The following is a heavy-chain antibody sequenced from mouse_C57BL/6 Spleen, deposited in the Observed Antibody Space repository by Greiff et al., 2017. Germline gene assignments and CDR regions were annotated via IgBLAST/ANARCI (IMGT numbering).Heavy chain of an antibody. D-gene: IGHD2-1*01. CDR2: IDPSDSYT. Sequence: QVQLQQPGAELVMPGASVKLSCKASGYTFTSYWMHWVKQRPGQGLEWIGEIDPSDSYTNYNQKFKGKSTLTVDKSSSTAYMQLSSLTSEDSAVYYCARNYYGNLSYAMDYWGQGTSVTVSS. V-gene: IGHV1-69*01. CDR1: GYTFTSYW. J-gene: IGHJ4*01. CDR3: ARNYYGNLSYAMDY.